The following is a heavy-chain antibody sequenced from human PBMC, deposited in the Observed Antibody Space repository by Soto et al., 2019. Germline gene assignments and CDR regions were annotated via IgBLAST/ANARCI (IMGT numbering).Heavy chain of an antibody. V-gene: IGHV1-69*02. CDR3: ARFRGSYGMDV. CDR2: IIPILGIA. Sequence: QVQLVQSGAEVKKPGSSVKVSCKASGGTFSSYTISWVRQAPGQGLEWMGRIIPILGIANYAQKFQGSVTITADQSTSTAYMELSSLRSEDTAVYYCARFRGSYGMDVWGQGTTVTVSS. J-gene: IGHJ6*02. D-gene: IGHD3-10*01. CDR1: GGTFSSYT.